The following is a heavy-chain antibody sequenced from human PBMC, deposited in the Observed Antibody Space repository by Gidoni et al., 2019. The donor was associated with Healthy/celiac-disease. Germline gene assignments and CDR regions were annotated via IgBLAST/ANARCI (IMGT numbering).Heavy chain of an antibody. V-gene: IGHV1-45*02. CDR3: ARSSSSHDAFDI. CDR1: GYTFTYRY. J-gene: IGHJ3*02. CDR2: ITPFNGNT. D-gene: IGHD6-13*01. Sequence: QMQLVQSGAEVKKTGSSVKVSCKASGYTFTYRYLHWVRQAPGQALEWMGWITPFNGNTNYAQKFQDRVTITRDRSMSTAYMELSSLRSEDTAMYYCARSSSSHDAFDIWGQGTMVTVSS.